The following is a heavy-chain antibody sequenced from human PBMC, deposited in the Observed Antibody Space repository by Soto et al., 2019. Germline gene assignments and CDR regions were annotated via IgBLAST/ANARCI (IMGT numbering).Heavy chain of an antibody. CDR3: AHSMHYYCSGRVRFGFDY. CDR2: IYWDDDK. V-gene: IGHV2-5*02. D-gene: IGHD3-10*01. J-gene: IGHJ4*02. Sequence: QITLKESGPTLVKPTQTLTLTCTFSGFSLSTSGMGVGWIRQPPGKALEWLALIYWDDDKRYSPSLKSRLTIAKDTSKKQVGLTMTSMDPVDTATYYCAHSMHYYCSGRVRFGFDYWGQGTLVTVSS. CDR1: GFSLSTSGMG.